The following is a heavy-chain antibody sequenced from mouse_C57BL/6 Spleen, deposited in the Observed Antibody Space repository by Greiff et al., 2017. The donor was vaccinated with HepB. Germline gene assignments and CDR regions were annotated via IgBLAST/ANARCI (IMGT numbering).Heavy chain of an antibody. CDR2: IDPSDSYT. CDR1: GYTFTSYW. CDR3: ARSPYYSNYDWYFDV. Sequence: QVQLQQPGAELVMPGASVKLSCKASGYTFTSYWMHWVKQRPGQGLEWIGEIDPSDSYTNYNQKFKGESTLTVDKSSSTAYMQLSSLTSEDAAVYYCARSPYYSNYDWYFDVWGTGTTVTVSS. J-gene: IGHJ1*03. D-gene: IGHD2-5*01. V-gene: IGHV1-69*01.